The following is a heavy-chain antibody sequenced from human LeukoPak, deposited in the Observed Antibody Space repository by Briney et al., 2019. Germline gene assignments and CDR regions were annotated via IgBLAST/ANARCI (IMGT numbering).Heavy chain of an antibody. V-gene: IGHV4-59*01. CDR2: ISYSGST. Sequence: SETLSLTRTVSGGSLSSYYWSWVRQPPRKGLEWIGYISYSGSTNYNPSLKSRVTISVDTSKNQFSLKLSSVTAADTAVYYCARTTPNYLYPLDYWGQGTLVTVSA. CDR3: ARTTPNYLYPLDY. CDR1: GGSLSSYY. J-gene: IGHJ4*02. D-gene: IGHD1-7*01.